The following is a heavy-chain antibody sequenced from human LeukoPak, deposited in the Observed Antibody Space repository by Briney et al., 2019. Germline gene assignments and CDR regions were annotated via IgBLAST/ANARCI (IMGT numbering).Heavy chain of an antibody. CDR3: ASPWGSPTSYGMDV. D-gene: IGHD7-27*01. J-gene: IGHJ6*02. V-gene: IGHV1-69*04. Sequence: SVKVSCKASGGTFSSYAISWVRQAPGQGLEWMGRIIPIFGIANYAQKFRGRVTITADKSTSTAYMELSSLRSEDTAVYYCASPWGSPTSYGMDVWGQGTTVTVSS. CDR2: IIPIFGIA. CDR1: GGTFSSYA.